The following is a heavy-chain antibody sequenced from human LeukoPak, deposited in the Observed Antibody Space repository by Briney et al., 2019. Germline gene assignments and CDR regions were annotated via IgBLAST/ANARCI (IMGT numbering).Heavy chain of an antibody. CDR2: IYSGGST. CDR1: GFSVSSNH. Sequence: GGSLRLSCAASGFSVSSNHMSWVRQAPGKGLEWVSVIYSGGSTDYADSVKGRFTISRDNLKNTLYLQMNSLRAEDTAVYYCARGPAGYNWGQGTLVTFSS. D-gene: IGHD1-1*01. V-gene: IGHV3-53*01. CDR3: ARGPAGYN. J-gene: IGHJ4*02.